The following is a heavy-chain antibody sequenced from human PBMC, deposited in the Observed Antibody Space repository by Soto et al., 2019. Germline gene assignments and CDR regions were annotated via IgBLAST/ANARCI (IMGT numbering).Heavy chain of an antibody. J-gene: IGHJ4*02. CDR2: ISGSGDNT. D-gene: IGHD2-8*02. V-gene: IGHV3-23*01. CDR1: KFTFSTYA. CDR3: AKDMVHCTGTRCARYFEK. Sequence: EVQLLESGGGLVQRGGSLRLSCAASKFTFSTYAMTWVRQAPGKGLEWVSEISGSGDNTYYADSVKGRFTISRDNSKSTLYLQMNSLRAEDTAVYYCAKDMVHCTGTRCARYFEKWGRGTLVTVSS.